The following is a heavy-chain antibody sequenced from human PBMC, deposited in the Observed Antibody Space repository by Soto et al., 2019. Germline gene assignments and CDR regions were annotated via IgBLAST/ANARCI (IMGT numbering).Heavy chain of an antibody. CDR2: IKQDGSEK. CDR3: ARDLTYGDYLYGMDV. Sequence: GGSLRLSCAASGFTFSSYWMSWVRQAPGKGLEWVANIKQDGSEKYYVDSVKGRFTISRDNAKNSLYLQMNSLRAEDTAVYYCARDLTYGDYLYGMDVWGQGTTATVSS. CDR1: GFTFSSYW. V-gene: IGHV3-7*01. J-gene: IGHJ6*02. D-gene: IGHD4-17*01.